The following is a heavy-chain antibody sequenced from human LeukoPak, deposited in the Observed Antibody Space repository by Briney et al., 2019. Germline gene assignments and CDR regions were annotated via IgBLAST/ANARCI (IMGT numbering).Heavy chain of an antibody. J-gene: IGHJ4*02. D-gene: IGHD5-12*01. CDR1: GYTFTDYY. V-gene: IGHV1-69-2*01. Sequence: ASVKVSCKVSGYTFTDYYMHWVQQAPGKGLEWMGLVDPEGGETIYAEKFQGRVTITADTSTDTAYMELSSLRSEDTAVYYCATVLRGYGFDYRGQGTPVTVSS. CDR3: ATVLRGYGFDY. CDR2: VDPEGGET.